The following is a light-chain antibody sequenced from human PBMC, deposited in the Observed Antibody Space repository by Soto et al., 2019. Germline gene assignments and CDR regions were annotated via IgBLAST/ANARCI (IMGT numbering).Light chain of an antibody. V-gene: IGKV3-20*01. CDR1: QSVSSSY. CDR2: GAS. Sequence: EIVLTQSPGTLSLSPGERATLSCRASQSVSSSYLAWYQQKPGQAPRLLIYGASGRATSIPDRFSGSGSGTDFTLTISRLEPEDFAVYYCQQYGSSPSFTFGPETKVDIK. J-gene: IGKJ3*01. CDR3: QQYGSSPSFT.